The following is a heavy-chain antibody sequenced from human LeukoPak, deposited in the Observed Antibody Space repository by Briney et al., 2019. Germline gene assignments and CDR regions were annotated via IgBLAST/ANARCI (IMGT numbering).Heavy chain of an antibody. D-gene: IGHD6-19*01. Sequence: GGSLRLSCAASGFTFSSYAMSWVRQAPGKGLEWVSAISGSGGSTYYADSVKGRFTISRDNAKNSLYLQMNSLRAEDTAVYYCARDVAVAQPIWGQGTLVTVSS. V-gene: IGHV3-23*01. CDR2: ISGSGGST. CDR1: GFTFSSYA. CDR3: ARDVAVAQPI. J-gene: IGHJ4*02.